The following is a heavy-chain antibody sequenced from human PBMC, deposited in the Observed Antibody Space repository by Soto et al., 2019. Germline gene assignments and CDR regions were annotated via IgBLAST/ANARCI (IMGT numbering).Heavy chain of an antibody. CDR2: IPYDGSHQ. CDR3: AKLRVLEWEVQESDY. Sequence: QVHLVESGGGVVQPGRSLRLSCAASGFTVSSHGMHWIRQAPVKGLEWVAVIPYDGSHQYCADSVKGRFSISRDNSKNTLYLQMNSLRAEDTAVYYCAKLRVLEWEVQESDYWGQGTLVSVSS. V-gene: IGHV3-30*18. D-gene: IGHD3-3*01. J-gene: IGHJ4*02. CDR1: GFTVSSHG.